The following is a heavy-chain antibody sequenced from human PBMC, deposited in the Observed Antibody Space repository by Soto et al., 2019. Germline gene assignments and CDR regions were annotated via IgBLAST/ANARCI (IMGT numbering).Heavy chain of an antibody. J-gene: IGHJ4*02. CDR3: ASPGYSSGWYLFNY. V-gene: IGHV3-21*01. D-gene: IGHD6-19*01. Sequence: GGSLRLSCAASGFTFSSYSMNWVRQAPGKGLEWVSSISSSSSYIYYADSVKGRFTISRDNAKNSLYLQMNSLRAEDTAVYYCASPGYSSGWYLFNYWGQGTLVTVSS. CDR2: ISSSSSYI. CDR1: GFTFSSYS.